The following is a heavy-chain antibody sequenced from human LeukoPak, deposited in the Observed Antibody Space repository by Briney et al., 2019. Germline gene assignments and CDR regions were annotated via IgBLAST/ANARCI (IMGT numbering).Heavy chain of an antibody. CDR3: ATSFRLRGSIDY. CDR2: FDPEDGET. D-gene: IGHD5-12*01. V-gene: IGHV1-24*01. Sequence: ASVKVSCKVSGYTLTELSMHWVRQAPGKGLEWMGGFDPEDGETIYAQKFQGRVTMTEDTSTDTAYMELSSLRSEDTAVYYCATSFRLRGSIDYWGQGTLVTVSS. CDR1: GYTLTELS. J-gene: IGHJ4*02.